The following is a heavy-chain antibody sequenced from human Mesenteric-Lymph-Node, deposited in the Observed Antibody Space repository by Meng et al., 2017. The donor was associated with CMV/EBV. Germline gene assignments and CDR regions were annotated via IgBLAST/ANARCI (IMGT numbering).Heavy chain of an antibody. CDR3: ARMGRTTVWFDP. J-gene: IGHJ5*02. Sequence: CKASGYTFTDYFMLWLRQAPGQGLEWMGWIHPNSGDTHYAQRFQGRVTMARDTSITTSYMELSRLRSDDTAVYYCARMGRTTVWFDPWGQGTLVTVSS. CDR2: IHPNSGDT. D-gene: IGHD1-26*01. CDR1: GYTFTDYF. V-gene: IGHV1-2*02.